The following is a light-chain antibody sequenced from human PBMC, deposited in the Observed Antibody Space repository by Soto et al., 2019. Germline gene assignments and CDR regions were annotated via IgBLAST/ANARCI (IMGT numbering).Light chain of an antibody. CDR1: QSLSDN. J-gene: IGKJ1*01. Sequence: EIVRTQSPATLAGSTGETVTLSCRASQSLSDNLAWYQQKPGQAPRLLIFRASTRATGVPARFSGRGSGTEFTLSISGLQSEDFAVYYCQQYRKWSHWTFGRGTKVDIX. CDR2: RAS. CDR3: QQYRKWSHWT. V-gene: IGKV3-15*01.